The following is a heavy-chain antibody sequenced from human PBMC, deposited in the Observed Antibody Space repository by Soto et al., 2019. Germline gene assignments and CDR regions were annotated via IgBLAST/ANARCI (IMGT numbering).Heavy chain of an antibody. D-gene: IGHD2-15*01. J-gene: IGHJ4*02. Sequence: PGGSLRLSCAASGFTFRSYGIHWVRQAPGKGLEWVAVILYDGSKKYYADSMKGRFTISRDNSKNTLYLQMNSLRAEDSALYYCAKDRGALRWSEEHYYFDYWGQGSLVTVSS. V-gene: IGHV3-30*18. CDR1: GFTFRSYG. CDR2: ILYDGSKK. CDR3: AKDRGALRWSEEHYYFDY.